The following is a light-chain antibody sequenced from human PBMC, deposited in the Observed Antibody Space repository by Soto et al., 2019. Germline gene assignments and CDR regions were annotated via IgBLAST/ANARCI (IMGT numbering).Light chain of an antibody. CDR3: HSYTSSNNRV. V-gene: IGLV2-14*01. J-gene: IGLJ2*01. Sequence: QSALTQPASVSGSPGQSITISCTGTSSDIGAYNYVSWYQHHPGKAPKVIIYGVSNRPSGVSNRFSGSKSGNTASLTISGLQAEDEADYYCHSYTSSNNRVFGGGTKLTVL. CDR1: SSDIGAYNY. CDR2: GVS.